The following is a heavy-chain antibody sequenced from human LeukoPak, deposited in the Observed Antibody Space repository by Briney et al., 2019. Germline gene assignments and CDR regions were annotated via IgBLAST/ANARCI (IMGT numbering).Heavy chain of an antibody. CDR3: AREGAARTYYDFWSGYYNWFDP. V-gene: IGHV3-30*01. Sequence: PGRSLRLSCAASGFTFSSYAMHWVRQAPGKGLEWVAVISYDGSNKYYADSVKGRFTISRDNSKNTLYLQMNSLRAEDTAVYYCAREGAARTYYDFWSGYYNWFDPWGQGTLDTVSS. D-gene: IGHD3-3*01. CDR1: GFTFSSYA. J-gene: IGHJ5*02. CDR2: ISYDGSNK.